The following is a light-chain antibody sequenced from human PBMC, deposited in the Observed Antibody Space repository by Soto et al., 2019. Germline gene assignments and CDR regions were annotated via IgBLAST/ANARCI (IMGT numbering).Light chain of an antibody. CDR1: QSVDIN. Sequence: EIVLTHSPVTLSFSPVDRVTLSCRASQSVDINLAWYQQRAGQAPRLLVYGASTKATDMPGRFSGRGSGTEFTLTINNLQSEDFAVYYRQQYRNWPRTFGQGTKVDI. V-gene: IGKV3-15*01. CDR3: QQYRNWPRT. J-gene: IGKJ1*01. CDR2: GAS.